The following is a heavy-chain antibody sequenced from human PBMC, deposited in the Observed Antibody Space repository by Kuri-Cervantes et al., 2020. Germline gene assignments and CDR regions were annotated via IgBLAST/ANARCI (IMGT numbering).Heavy chain of an antibody. CDR2: INQNGREK. Sequence: GESLKISCAASGFSFRGSWVTWVRQVPGKGLEWVANINQNGREKNYVAPVKGRFAISRDNAKSSAYLQMNSLRADDTAVYYCVRRGITGRPFYMDVWGKGTTVTVSS. CDR1: GFSFRGSW. J-gene: IGHJ6*03. V-gene: IGHV3-7*03. CDR3: VRRGITGRPFYMDV. D-gene: IGHD1-14*01.